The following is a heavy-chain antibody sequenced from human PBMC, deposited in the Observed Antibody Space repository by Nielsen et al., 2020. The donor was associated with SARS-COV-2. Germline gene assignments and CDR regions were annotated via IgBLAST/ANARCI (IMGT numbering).Heavy chain of an antibody. V-gene: IGHV3-9*01. D-gene: IGHD2-21*02. CDR1: GCTFNDYA. Sequence: GGSLRLSCAASGCTFNDYAMHWVRQAPGKGLEWVSGISWNSGSIGYADSVKGRFTISRDNAKNSLYLQMNSLRAEDTALYYCAKDMYGDPRVFDYWGQGTLVTVSS. CDR3: AKDMYGDPRVFDY. CDR2: ISWNSGSI. J-gene: IGHJ4*02.